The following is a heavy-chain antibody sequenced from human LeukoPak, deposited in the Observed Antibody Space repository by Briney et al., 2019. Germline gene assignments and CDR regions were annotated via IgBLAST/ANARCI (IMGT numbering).Heavy chain of an antibody. CDR2: IIPIFGTA. V-gene: IGHV1-69*06. CDR1: GCTFSSYA. Sequence: ASVKVSCKASGCTFSSYAISWVRQAPGQGLEWMGGIIPIFGTANYAQKFQGRVTITADKSTSTAYMELSSLRAEDTAVYYCARVAARVGATYYDYWGQGTLVTVSS. CDR3: ARVAARVGATYYDY. D-gene: IGHD1-26*01. J-gene: IGHJ4*02.